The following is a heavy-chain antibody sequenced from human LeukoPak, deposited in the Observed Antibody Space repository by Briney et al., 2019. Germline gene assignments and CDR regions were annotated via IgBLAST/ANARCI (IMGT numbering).Heavy chain of an antibody. CDR1: GGSFSGYY. D-gene: IGHD6-6*01. Sequence: SETLSLTCAVYGGSFSGYYWSWIRQPPGKGLEWIGEINHSGSANYSPSLKSRVTISVDTSKNQFSLKLSSVTAADMAVYYCDSSSYYYGMDVWGQGTTVTVSS. J-gene: IGHJ6*02. CDR3: DSSSYYYGMDV. CDR2: INHSGSA. V-gene: IGHV4-34*01.